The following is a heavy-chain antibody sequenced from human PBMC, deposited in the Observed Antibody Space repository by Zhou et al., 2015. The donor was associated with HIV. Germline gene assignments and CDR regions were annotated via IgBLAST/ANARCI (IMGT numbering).Heavy chain of an antibody. CDR2: ISGYNGKT. Sequence: QVQLVQSGAEVKNPGSSVKVSCKASGGSFSNYIISWVRQAPGQGLEWMGWISGYNGKTHYAQKLQDRVTMTTDTSTSTAYMELRSLRSDDTAVYYCARDLVVGFVVVPSCPFDYWGQGTLVTVSS. CDR1: GGSFSNYI. J-gene: IGHJ4*02. CDR3: ARDLVVGFVVVPSCPFDY. D-gene: IGHD2-2*01. V-gene: IGHV1-18*01.